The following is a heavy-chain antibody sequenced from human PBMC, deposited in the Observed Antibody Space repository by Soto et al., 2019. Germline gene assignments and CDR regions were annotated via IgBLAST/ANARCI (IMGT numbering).Heavy chain of an antibody. V-gene: IGHV3-64D*06. CDR1: GFTFSSYA. CDR3: VKVLLWFGEFIAFYDY. D-gene: IGHD3-10*01. J-gene: IGHJ4*02. Sequence: GGSLRLSCSASGFTFSSYAMHWVRQAPGKGLECVSAISSNGGSTYYADSVKGRFTISRDNSKNTLYLQMSSLRAEDTAVYYCVKVLLWFGEFIAFYDYWGQGTLVTVSS. CDR2: ISSNGGST.